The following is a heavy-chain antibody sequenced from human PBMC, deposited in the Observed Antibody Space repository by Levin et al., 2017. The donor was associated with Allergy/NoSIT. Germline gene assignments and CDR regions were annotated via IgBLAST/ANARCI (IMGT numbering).Heavy chain of an antibody. J-gene: IGHJ4*02. CDR2: ITSSSGTK. Sequence: GESLKISCAASGFTFSSYNMNWVRQAPGKGLEWVSYITSSSGTKYYADSVKGRFTISRDNAKNSLYLQMNSLRVEDTAVYYCARGYGSGNYSPGYWGQGTLVTVSS. V-gene: IGHV3-48*01. CDR1: GFTFSSYN. D-gene: IGHD3-10*01. CDR3: ARGYGSGNYSPGY.